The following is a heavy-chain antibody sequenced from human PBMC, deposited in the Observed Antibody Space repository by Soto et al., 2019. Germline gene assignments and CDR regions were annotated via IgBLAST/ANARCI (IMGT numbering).Heavy chain of an antibody. J-gene: IGHJ4*02. D-gene: IGHD3-3*01. Sequence: GGSLRLSCVVSGFTFSDYAMSWVRQAPGKGLEWVAVISYDGSNKYYADSVKGRFTISRDNSKNTLYLQMNSLRAEDTAVYYCAKDGRRFLERLSHLDYWGQGTLVTVSS. V-gene: IGHV3-30*18. CDR1: GFTFSDYA. CDR2: ISYDGSNK. CDR3: AKDGRRFLERLSHLDY.